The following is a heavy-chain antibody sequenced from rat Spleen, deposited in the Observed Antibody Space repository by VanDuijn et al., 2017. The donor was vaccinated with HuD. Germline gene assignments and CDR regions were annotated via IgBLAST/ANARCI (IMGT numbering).Heavy chain of an antibody. Sequence: EVQLQESGPGLVKPSQSLSLTCSVTVYSITSSFRWSWIRKFPGNKLEWKGYINSAGSTNYNPSHKSRISITRDTSKNQFFLQLNSVTTEETATYYCTRSLGRFYNNYFDYWGQGVMVTVSS. CDR2: INSAGST. J-gene: IGHJ2*01. D-gene: IGHD1-10*01. V-gene: IGHV3-3*01. CDR3: TRSLGRFYNNYFDY. CDR1: VYSITSSFR.